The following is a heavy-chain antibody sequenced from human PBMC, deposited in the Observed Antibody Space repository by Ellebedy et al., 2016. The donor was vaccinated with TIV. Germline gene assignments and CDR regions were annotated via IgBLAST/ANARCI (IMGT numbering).Heavy chain of an antibody. CDR1: GGSISNYY. J-gene: IGHJ4*02. CDR2: INHGGST. V-gene: IGHV4-34*01. D-gene: IGHD3-10*01. Sequence: MPSETLSLTCTVSGGSISNYYWTWIRQPPGKGLEWIGEINHGGSTNYNPSLKSRVTISVDTSKNQLSLKLSSVTAAETAVYYCARGARSVYYYGSGGYLIYFDYWGQGTLVTVSS. CDR3: ARGARSVYYYGSGGYLIYFDY.